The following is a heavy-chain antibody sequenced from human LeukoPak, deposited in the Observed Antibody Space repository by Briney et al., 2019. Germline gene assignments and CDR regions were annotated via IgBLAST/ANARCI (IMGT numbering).Heavy chain of an antibody. CDR3: AREGGDCSGGSCYSYFQH. J-gene: IGHJ1*01. V-gene: IGHV1-2*04. CDR1: GYTFTVYY. D-gene: IGHD2-15*01. Sequence: ASVKVSCKASGYTFTVYYMHWVRQAPGQGLEWMGWINPNSGGTNYAQKFQGWVTMTRDTSISTAYMELSRLRSDDTAVYYCAREGGDCSGGSCYSYFQHWGQGTLVTVSS. CDR2: INPNSGGT.